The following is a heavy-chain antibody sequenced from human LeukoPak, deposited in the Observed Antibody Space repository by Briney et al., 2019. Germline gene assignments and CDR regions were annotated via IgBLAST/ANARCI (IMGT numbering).Heavy chain of an antibody. CDR3: ARDVFGSITFGGVTWFDP. D-gene: IGHD3-16*01. J-gene: IGHJ5*02. Sequence: SETLSLTCAVYGGSISSYYWSWIRQPAGKGLEWIGRIYTSGSTNYNPSLKSRATMSVDTSKNQFSLKLSSVTAADTAVYYCARDVFGSITFGGVTWFDPWGQGTLVTVSS. CDR1: GGSISSYY. V-gene: IGHV4-4*07. CDR2: IYTSGST.